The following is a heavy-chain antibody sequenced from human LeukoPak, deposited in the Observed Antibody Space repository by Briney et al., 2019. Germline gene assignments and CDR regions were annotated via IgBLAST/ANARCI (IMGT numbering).Heavy chain of an antibody. V-gene: IGHV4-4*07. J-gene: IGHJ5*02. D-gene: IGHD3-22*01. CDR2: IYTSGST. CDR1: GGSISSYY. CDR3: ARDHEEAIVVVPWGWFDP. Sequence: SETLSLTCTVSGGSISSYYWSWIRQPAGKGLEWIGRIYTSGSTNYNPSLKSRVTMSVDTSKNQFSPKLSSVTAADTAVYYCARDHEEAIVVVPWGWFDPWGRGTLVTVSS.